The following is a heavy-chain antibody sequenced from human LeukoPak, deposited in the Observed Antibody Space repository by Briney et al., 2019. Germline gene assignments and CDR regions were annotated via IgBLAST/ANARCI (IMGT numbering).Heavy chain of an antibody. CDR1: GYTFTSYY. CDR3: ARDFGYNWKANWFDP. D-gene: IGHD1-1*01. J-gene: IGHJ5*02. V-gene: IGHV1-46*01. CDR2: INLSGGTT. Sequence: GASVKVSCKASGYTFTSYYMHWVRQAPGQGLEWMGIINLSGGTTYYAQKFQGRVTMTNGMSTSTVYMELSSLRSEDTAVYYCARDFGYNWKANWFDPWGQGTLVTVSS.